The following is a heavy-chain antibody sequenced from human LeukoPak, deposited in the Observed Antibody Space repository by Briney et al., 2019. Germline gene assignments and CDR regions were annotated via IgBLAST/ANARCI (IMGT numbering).Heavy chain of an antibody. V-gene: IGHV3-21*01. CDR1: GFTFSSYS. CDR3: ARESVRGSYTGGLQHFDY. J-gene: IGHJ4*02. D-gene: IGHD3-10*01. Sequence: GGSLRLSCAASGFTFSSYSMNWVRQAPGKGLEWVSSISSSSSYIYYADSVKGRFTISRDNAKNSLYLQMNSLRAEDTAVYYCARESVRGSYTGGLQHFDYWGQGTLVTVSS. CDR2: ISSSSSYI.